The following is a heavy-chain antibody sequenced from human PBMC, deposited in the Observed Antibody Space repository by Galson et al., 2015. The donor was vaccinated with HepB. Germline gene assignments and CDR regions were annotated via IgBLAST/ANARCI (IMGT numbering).Heavy chain of an antibody. J-gene: IGHJ4*02. D-gene: IGHD3-10*01. V-gene: IGHV3-23*01. CDR1: GFTFSSYA. Sequence: SLRLSCAASGFTFSSYAMSWVRQAPGKGLEWVSAISGSGGSTYYADSVKGRFTISRDNSKNTLYLQMNSLRAKDTAVYYCATNLPVRGVISGYFDYWGQGTLVTVSS. CDR3: ATNLPVRGVISGYFDY. CDR2: ISGSGGST.